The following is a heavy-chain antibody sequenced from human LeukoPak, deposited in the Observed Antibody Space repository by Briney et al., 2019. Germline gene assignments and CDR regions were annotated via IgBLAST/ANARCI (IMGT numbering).Heavy chain of an antibody. CDR1: GGTFSSYA. CDR2: IIPIFGTA. J-gene: IGHJ4*02. V-gene: IGHV1-69*05. D-gene: IGHD3-22*01. Sequence: ASVKVSRKASGGTFSSYAISWVRQAPGQGLEWMGGIIPIFGTANYAQKFQGRVTITTDESTSTAYMELSSLRSEDTAVYYCALFSTYYDAARWGQGTLVTVSS. CDR3: ALFSTYYDAAR.